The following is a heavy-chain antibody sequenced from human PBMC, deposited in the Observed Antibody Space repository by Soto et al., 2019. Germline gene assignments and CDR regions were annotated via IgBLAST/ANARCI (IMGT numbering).Heavy chain of an antibody. V-gene: IGHV4-31*03. J-gene: IGHJ5*02. CDR3: AREQGSDVDIVATAYNWFDP. D-gene: IGHD5-12*01. Sequence: SETLSLTCTVSGGSISSGGYYWSWIRQHPGKGLEWIGYIYYSGSTYYNPSLKSRVTISVDTSKNQFSLKLSSVTAADTAVYYCAREQGSDVDIVATAYNWFDPGGQEPWSPSPQ. CDR2: IYYSGST. CDR1: GGSISSGGYY.